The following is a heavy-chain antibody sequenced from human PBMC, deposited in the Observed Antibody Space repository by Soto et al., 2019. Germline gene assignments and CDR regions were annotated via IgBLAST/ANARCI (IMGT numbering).Heavy chain of an antibody. V-gene: IGHV3-9*01. CDR2: ISWNSGTI. D-gene: IGHD3-10*01. J-gene: IGHJ4*02. CDR1: GFSFDDYA. CDR3: XRDVWSRASGPPDS. Sequence: EVQLVESGGGLVQPGRSLRLSCAASGFSFDDYAMHWVRQAPGKGLEWVTGISWNSGTIGYADSVKGRFTISRDNAKNSLYLQMNSLRAEDTAXXXXXRDVWSRASGPPDSWGQGTLVTVSS.